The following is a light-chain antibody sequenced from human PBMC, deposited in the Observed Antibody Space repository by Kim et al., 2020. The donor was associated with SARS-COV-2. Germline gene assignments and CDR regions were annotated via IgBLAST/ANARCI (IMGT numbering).Light chain of an antibody. Sequence: GNSIGVKSEYCVLQQPGPAPGPVIYYDSDRRPATAVRFSCSNSGTTATLTISRVEAGDEADYYCQCLESSSDRWVFGGGTQLTVL. CDR2: YDS. CDR3: QCLESSSDRWV. CDR1: SIGVKS. J-gene: IGLJ3*02. V-gene: IGLV3-21*01.